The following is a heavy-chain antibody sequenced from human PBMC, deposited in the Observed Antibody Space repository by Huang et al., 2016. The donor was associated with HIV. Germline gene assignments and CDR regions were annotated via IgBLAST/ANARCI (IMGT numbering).Heavy chain of an antibody. CDR1: GYTFTKYD. D-gene: IGHD4-17*01. Sequence: QVHLVQSGAEVKKPGASVKVSCKASGYTFTKYDINWVRQAPGRGLWWMGWMNPNTGNTGFAQSFQGRGTMTRKTSITTAYMELTSLTSEDTAVYYCARSAYGDLDYWGLGTLVIVSS. CDR2: MNPNTGNT. V-gene: IGHV1-8*01. CDR3: ARSAYGDLDY. J-gene: IGHJ4*02.